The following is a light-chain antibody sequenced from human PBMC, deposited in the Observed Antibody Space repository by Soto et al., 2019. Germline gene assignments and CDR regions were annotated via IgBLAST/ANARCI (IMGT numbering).Light chain of an antibody. J-gene: IGKJ1*01. CDR3: QQYGSSGT. Sequence: IVMTQSPATLSLSPGERATLSCRASQSVRSNLAWYQQKPGQAPRLLIYGASTRATGIPARFSGSGSGTDFTLTISRMEPEDFAVYYCQQYGSSGTFGQGTKVDIK. V-gene: IGKV3-20*01. CDR1: QSVRSN. CDR2: GAS.